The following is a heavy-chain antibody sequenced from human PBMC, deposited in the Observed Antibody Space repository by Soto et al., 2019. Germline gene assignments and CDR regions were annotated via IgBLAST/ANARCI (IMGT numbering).Heavy chain of an antibody. CDR3: AKRSGGYSEFDY. V-gene: IGHV3-21*04. CDR1: GFTFSSYS. Sequence: GGSLRLSCAASGFTFSSYSMNWVRQAPGKGLEWVSSISSSSSYIYYADSVKGRFTISRDNSKNMVYLELNSLRAEDTAVYYCAKRSGGYSEFDYWGQGTLVTVSS. D-gene: IGHD5-12*01. J-gene: IGHJ4*02. CDR2: ISSSSSYI.